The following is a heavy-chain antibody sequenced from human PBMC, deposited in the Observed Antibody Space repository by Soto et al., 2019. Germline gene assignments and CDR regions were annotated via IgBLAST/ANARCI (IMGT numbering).Heavy chain of an antibody. J-gene: IGHJ5*02. D-gene: IGHD3-10*01. CDR2: IIPILGIA. CDR1: GGTFSSYT. V-gene: IGHV1-69*02. CDR3: AKGRGIRHNWFDP. Sequence: QVQLVQSGAEVKKPGSSVKVSCKASGGTFSSYTISWVRQAPGQGLEWMGRIIPILGIANYAQKFQGRVTITEHKSTSTAYMELTSLRSEDTAVYSGAKGRGIRHNWFDPWGQGPLVTVSS.